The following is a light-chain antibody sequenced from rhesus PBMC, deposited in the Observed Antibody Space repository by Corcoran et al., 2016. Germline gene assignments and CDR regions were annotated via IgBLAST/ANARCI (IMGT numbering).Light chain of an antibody. J-gene: IGKJ3*01. CDR1: ENVNNY. Sequence: DIQMTQSPSSLSASVGDRVTITCRASENVNNYLHWYQQKPGKAPKLLIYAASTLQSGVPSRFSGSGSGTDYTFTISSLQPEDVATYYWQHSYGTPFTFGPGTKLDIK. V-gene: IGKV1-74*01. CDR3: QHSYGTPFT. CDR2: AAS.